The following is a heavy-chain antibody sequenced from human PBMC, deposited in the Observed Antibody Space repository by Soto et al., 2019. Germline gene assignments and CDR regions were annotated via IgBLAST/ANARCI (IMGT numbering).Heavy chain of an antibody. J-gene: IGHJ6*02. V-gene: IGHV4-59*01. D-gene: IGHD3-22*01. Sequence: SETLSLTCTVSGGSISSYYWSWIRQPPGKGLEWIGYIYYSGSTNYNPSLKSRVTISVDTSKNQFSLKLSSVTAVDTAVYYCARFSYDSSGYYYGYYYYGMDVWGQGTTVTVSS. CDR2: IYYSGST. CDR3: ARFSYDSSGYYYGYYYYGMDV. CDR1: GGSISSYY.